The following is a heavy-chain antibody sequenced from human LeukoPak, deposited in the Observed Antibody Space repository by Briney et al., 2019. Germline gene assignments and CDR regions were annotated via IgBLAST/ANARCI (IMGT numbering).Heavy chain of an antibody. CDR1: GGTFSNYA. D-gene: IGHD6-6*01. J-gene: IGHJ4*02. CDR3: ARIGELVPDY. CDR2: IIPIFGTA. V-gene: IGHV1-69*01. Sequence: ASVKVSCKASGGTFSNYAINWVRQAPGPGLEWMGGIIPIFGTANYAQKFQGRVTITADESTSTAYMELSSLRSEDTAVYYCARIGELVPDYWGQGTLVTVSS.